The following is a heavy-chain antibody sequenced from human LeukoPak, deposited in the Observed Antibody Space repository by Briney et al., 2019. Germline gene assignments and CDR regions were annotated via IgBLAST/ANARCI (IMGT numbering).Heavy chain of an antibody. V-gene: IGHV4-34*01. D-gene: IGHD6-13*01. CDR3: ASIPGIAAAGEVDY. CDR2: INHSEST. Sequence: LETLSLTCAVYGGSFSGYYWSWIRQPPGKGLEWIGEINHSESTNYNPSLKSRVTISVDTSKNQFSLKLSSVTAADTAVYYCASIPGIAAAGEVDYWGQGTLVTVSS. J-gene: IGHJ4*02. CDR1: GGSFSGYY.